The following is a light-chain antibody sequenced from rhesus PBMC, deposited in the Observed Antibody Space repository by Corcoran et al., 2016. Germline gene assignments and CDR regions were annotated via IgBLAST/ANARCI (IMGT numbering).Light chain of an antibody. J-gene: IGKJ2*01. V-gene: IGKV1-32*02. CDR1: QGIRSY. CDR3: QKDNDNQYS. CDR2: YAK. Sequence: DIQMSQSPSSLSASVGDRATITCLASQGIRSYLNWYQQKPVKAPNLLIYYAKSLASGVPTRLSGIGSRTDFTLTISSLQPEELATYESQKDNDNQYSFGQGTKVEIK.